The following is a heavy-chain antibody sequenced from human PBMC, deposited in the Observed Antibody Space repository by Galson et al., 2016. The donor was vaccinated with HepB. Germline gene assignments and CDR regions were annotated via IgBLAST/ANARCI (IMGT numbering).Heavy chain of an antibody. D-gene: IGHD6-13*01. Sequence: SLRLSCAASGFTFSSYAINWVRQAPGKGLDWVSTISSGGVNTYYADSVRGRLTISRDNSKNTLFLQMNSLRVEDTAVYFCAKDLGSTSGFYYYTMDVWGQGTTVTVSS. CDR2: ISSGGVNT. V-gene: IGHV3-23*01. CDR3: AKDLGSTSGFYYYTMDV. CDR1: GFTFSSYA. J-gene: IGHJ6*02.